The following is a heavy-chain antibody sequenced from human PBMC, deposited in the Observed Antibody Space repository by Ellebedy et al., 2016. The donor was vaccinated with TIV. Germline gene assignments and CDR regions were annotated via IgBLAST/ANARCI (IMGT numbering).Heavy chain of an antibody. CDR3: ARTTLTTLSYYFDY. CDR1: GNTFTTYY. CDR2: INPSGGRT. D-gene: IGHD4-17*01. V-gene: IGHV1-46*01. J-gene: IGHJ4*02. Sequence: AASVKVSCKASGNTFTTYYMHWVRQAPGQGLEWMGGINPSGGRTVYAQKFQGRVTITRDTSASTAYMGLSSLRSEDTALYYCARTTLTTLSYYFDYWGQGTLVTVSS.